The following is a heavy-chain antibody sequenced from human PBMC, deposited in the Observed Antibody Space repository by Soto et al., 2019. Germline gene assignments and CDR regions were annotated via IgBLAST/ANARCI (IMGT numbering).Heavy chain of an antibody. CDR3: ARVDFWSGYAFDI. D-gene: IGHD3-3*01. V-gene: IGHV1-2*04. Sequence: ASVKGSCKASGYTFTGYYMHWVRQAPGQGLEWMGWINPNSGGTNYAQKFQGWVTMTRDTSISTAYMELSRLRSDDTAVYYCARVDFWSGYAFDIWGQGTMVTVSS. J-gene: IGHJ3*02. CDR1: GYTFTGYY. CDR2: INPNSGGT.